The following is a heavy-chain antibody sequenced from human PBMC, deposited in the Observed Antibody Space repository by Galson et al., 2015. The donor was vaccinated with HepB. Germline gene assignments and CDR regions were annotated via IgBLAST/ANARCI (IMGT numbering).Heavy chain of an antibody. Sequence: SVKVSCKASGGTFSSYAISWVRQAPGQGLEWMGRIIPILGIANYAQKFQGRVTITADRSTSTAYMELSSLRSEDTAVYYCARSPTKTAGSYMYYYGMDVWGQGTTVTVSS. CDR3: ARSPTKTAGSYMYYYGMDV. D-gene: IGHD1-26*01. CDR2: IIPILGIA. J-gene: IGHJ6*02. CDR1: GGTFSSYA. V-gene: IGHV1-69*04.